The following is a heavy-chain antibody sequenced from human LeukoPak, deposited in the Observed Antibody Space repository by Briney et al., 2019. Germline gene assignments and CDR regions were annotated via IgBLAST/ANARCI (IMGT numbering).Heavy chain of an antibody. CDR3: ARVHQLLSYYFDY. D-gene: IGHD2-2*01. CDR2: IYYSGST. CDR1: GSSISSGDYY. J-gene: IGHJ4*02. V-gene: IGHV4-30-4*08. Sequence: SETLSLTCTVSGSSISSGDYYWSWIRQPPGKGLEWIGYIYYSGSTYYNPSLKSRVTISVDTSKNQFSLKLSSVTAADTAVYYCARVHQLLSYYFDYWGQGTLVTVSS.